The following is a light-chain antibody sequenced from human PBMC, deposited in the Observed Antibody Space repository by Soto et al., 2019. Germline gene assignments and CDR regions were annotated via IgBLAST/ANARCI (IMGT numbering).Light chain of an antibody. V-gene: IGKV1-5*01. Sequence: DIQMSQSPSTLSASVGDRVSITCRASQSISYSLAWYQQKPGKAPKLLISDASSLERGVPSRFSGSGSETEFPLTISGLQPDDFATYYCQHYSSYSRTFGQGTNVNIK. CDR2: DAS. J-gene: IGKJ1*01. CDR3: QHYSSYSRT. CDR1: QSISYS.